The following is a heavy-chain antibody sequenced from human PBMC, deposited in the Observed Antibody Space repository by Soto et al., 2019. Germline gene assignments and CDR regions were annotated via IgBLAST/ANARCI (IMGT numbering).Heavy chain of an antibody. J-gene: IGHJ4*02. D-gene: IGHD3-22*01. V-gene: IGHV3-21*01. CDR2: ISSSSSYI. CDR1: GFTFSSYS. Sequence: PVGSLRLSCAASGFTFSSYSMNWVRQAPGKGLEWVSSISSSSSYIYYADSVKGRFTISRDNAKNSLYLRMNSLRAEDTAVYYCAREAMIVPDFDYWGQGTLVTVSS. CDR3: AREAMIVPDFDY.